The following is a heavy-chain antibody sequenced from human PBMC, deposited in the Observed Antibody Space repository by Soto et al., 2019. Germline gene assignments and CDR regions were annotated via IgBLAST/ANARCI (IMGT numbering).Heavy chain of an antibody. D-gene: IGHD5-18*01. Sequence: LRLSCAASAFTFSTYGMHWVRQAPGKGLEWVAVISYDGSDKHYADSVKGRFTISRDNSKNTLYLQMSSLRAEDTAVYYCAKDRDTYGSAYIFDYWGQGTLVTVSS. CDR1: AFTFSTYG. J-gene: IGHJ4*02. CDR2: ISYDGSDK. CDR3: AKDRDTYGSAYIFDY. V-gene: IGHV3-30*18.